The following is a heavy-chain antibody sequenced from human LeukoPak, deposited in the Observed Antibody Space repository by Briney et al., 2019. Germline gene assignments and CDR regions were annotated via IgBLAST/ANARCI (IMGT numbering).Heavy chain of an antibody. CDR1: GGSFSGYY. J-gene: IGHJ4*02. Sequence: SETLSLTCAVYGGSFSGYYWSWIRQPPGRGLEWIGEINHSGSTNYNPSLKSRVTISVDTSKNQFSLKLSSVTAADTAVYYCARLQNWGPIGDFDYWGQGTLVTVSS. CDR2: INHSGST. V-gene: IGHV4-34*01. CDR3: ARLQNWGPIGDFDY. D-gene: IGHD7-27*01.